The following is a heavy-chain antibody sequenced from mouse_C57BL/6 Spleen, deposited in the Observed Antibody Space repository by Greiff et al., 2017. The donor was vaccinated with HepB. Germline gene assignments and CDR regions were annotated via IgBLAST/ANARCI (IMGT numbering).Heavy chain of an antibody. V-gene: IGHV1-64*01. CDR3: ARARYGSSSWYFDV. CDR2: IHPNSGST. D-gene: IGHD1-1*01. CDR1: GYTFTSYW. Sequence: VQLQQPGAELVKPGASVKLSCKASGYTFTSYWMHWVKQRPGQGLEWIGMIHPNSGSTNYNEKFKSKATLTVDKSSSTAYMQLSSLTSEDSAVYYCARARYGSSSWYFDVWGTGTTVTVSS. J-gene: IGHJ1*03.